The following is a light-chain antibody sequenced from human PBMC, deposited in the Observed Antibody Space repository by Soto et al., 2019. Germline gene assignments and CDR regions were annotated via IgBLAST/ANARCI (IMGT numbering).Light chain of an antibody. CDR1: NIGSRS. J-gene: IGLJ3*02. CDR2: DDG. Sequence: SYELSQPPSVTVAPGQTATITCAGNNIGSRSVHWFQQQPGQAPLLVVYDDGDRPSGIPERFSGSNSGNTATLTISRGEAGDEADDYCQVWDTISDHVVFGGGTKLTVL. V-gene: IGLV3-21*02. CDR3: QVWDTISDHVV.